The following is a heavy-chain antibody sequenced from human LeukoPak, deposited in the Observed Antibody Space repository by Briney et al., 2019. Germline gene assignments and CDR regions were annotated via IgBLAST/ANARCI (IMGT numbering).Heavy chain of an antibody. CDR2: ISGYDGSR. CDR1: GYTFTSYY. V-gene: IGHV1-18*04. CDR3: ARDTWDRDTSAHFNL. D-gene: IGHD1-26*01. J-gene: IGHJ2*01. Sequence: GASVTVSCKASGYTFTSYYMHWVRQAPGQGLDWMGWISGYDGSRAYAQKFRDRVLLSTDSSANTAYLILTSLTSDDSAIYYCARDTWDRDTSAHFNLWGRGTLVTVSS.